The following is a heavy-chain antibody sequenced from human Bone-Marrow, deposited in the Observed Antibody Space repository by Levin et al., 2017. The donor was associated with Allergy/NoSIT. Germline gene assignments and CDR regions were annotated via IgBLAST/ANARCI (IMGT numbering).Heavy chain of an antibody. D-gene: IGHD4-11*01. J-gene: IGHJ3*01. CDR3: ARGEWTTIVSSAFDV. Sequence: PGGSLRLSCSVSDASITSSSHYWGWIRQSPGRGLEWIGSSYYNGSPFYNPSLNSRVSVSLDTSKSQFSLKLSSVTAADTAVYYCARGEWTTIVSSAFDVWGQGISLTVSS. V-gene: IGHV4-39*07. CDR2: SYYNGSP. CDR1: DASITSSSHY.